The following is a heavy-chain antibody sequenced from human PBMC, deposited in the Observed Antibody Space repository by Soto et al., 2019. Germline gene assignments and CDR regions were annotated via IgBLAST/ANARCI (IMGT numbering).Heavy chain of an antibody. J-gene: IGHJ5*02. CDR3: ARHVVVVAATGHNWFDP. CDR2: ISAYNGNT. V-gene: IGHV1-18*01. CDR1: GYTFTRYG. D-gene: IGHD2-15*01. Sequence: ASVKVSCKASGYTFTRYGISWVRQAPGQGLEWMGWISAYNGNTNYAQKLQGRVTMTTDTSTSTAYMELRSLRSDDTAVYYCARHVVVVAATGHNWFDPWGQGTLVTVSS.